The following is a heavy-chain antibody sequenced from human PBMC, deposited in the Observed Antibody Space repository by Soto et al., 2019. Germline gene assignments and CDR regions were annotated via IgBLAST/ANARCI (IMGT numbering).Heavy chain of an antibody. CDR3: ARQTTVDGAYFDY. V-gene: IGHV1-3*01. Sequence: ASVKVSCKASGYTFTSYAMHWVRQAPGQRLEWMGWINAGNGNTKYSQKFQGRVTITRDTSASTAYMELSSLGSEDTAVYYCARQTTVDGAYFDYWGQGTLVTVSS. CDR2: INAGNGNT. D-gene: IGHD4-17*01. CDR1: GYTFTSYA. J-gene: IGHJ4*02.